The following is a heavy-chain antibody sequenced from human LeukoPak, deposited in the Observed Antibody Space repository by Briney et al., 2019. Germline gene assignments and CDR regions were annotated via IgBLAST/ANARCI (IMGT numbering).Heavy chain of an antibody. Sequence: GGSLRLSCAASGFTFSSYAMSWVRQAPGKGLVWVSAISGSGGSTYYADSVKGRFTISRDNSKNTLYLQMNSLRAEDTAVYYCAKSSRQLRAFDIWGQGTMVTVSS. CDR1: GFTFSSYA. CDR2: ISGSGGST. CDR3: AKSSRQLRAFDI. D-gene: IGHD6-13*01. J-gene: IGHJ3*02. V-gene: IGHV3-23*01.